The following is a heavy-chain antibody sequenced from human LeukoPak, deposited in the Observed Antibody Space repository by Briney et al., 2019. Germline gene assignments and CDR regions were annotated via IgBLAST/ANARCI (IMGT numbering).Heavy chain of an antibody. CDR1: GFTFSSSA. D-gene: IGHD6-13*01. CDR3: AKDSRAAARPFDY. CDR2: ISASGGST. Sequence: GGSLRLSCAASGFTFSSSAMSWVRQVPGKGLEWVSGISASGGSTSYADSVRGRFTISRDNSKNTLYVQMNSLRDEDTAVYYCAKDSRAAARPFDYWGQGTLVTVSS. V-gene: IGHV3-23*01. J-gene: IGHJ4*02.